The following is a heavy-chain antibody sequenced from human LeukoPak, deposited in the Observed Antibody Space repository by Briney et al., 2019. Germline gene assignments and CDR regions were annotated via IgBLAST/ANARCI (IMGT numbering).Heavy chain of an antibody. V-gene: IGHV4-4*07. CDR3: AREVSGSDYYRAYDY. D-gene: IGHD3-3*01. CDR2: LSSSGTT. J-gene: IGHJ4*02. Sequence: SETLSLTCTVSGGSISTYYWSWIRQPAGKGLEGIGRLSSSGTTNYNTSLKSRVTMSVDTSTNQLSLNLTSVTAADTAVYYCAREVSGSDYYRAYDYWGQGTLVTVSS. CDR1: GGSISTYY.